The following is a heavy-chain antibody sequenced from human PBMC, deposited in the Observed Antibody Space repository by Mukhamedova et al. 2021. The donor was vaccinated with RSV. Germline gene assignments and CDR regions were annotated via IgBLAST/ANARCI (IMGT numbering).Heavy chain of an antibody. CDR3: ARPYVDSSGESFDY. CDR2: IWYDGSNK. Sequence: VRQAPGKGLEWVAVIWYDGSNKYYADSVKGRFTISRDNSENTLYLQMNSLRAEDTAVYYCARPYVDSSGESFDYWGQGTLVTVS. V-gene: IGHV3-33*01. D-gene: IGHD6-19*01. J-gene: IGHJ4*02.